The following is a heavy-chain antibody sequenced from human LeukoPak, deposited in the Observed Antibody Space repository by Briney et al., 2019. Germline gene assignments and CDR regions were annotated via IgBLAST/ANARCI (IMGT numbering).Heavy chain of an antibody. J-gene: IGHJ4*02. V-gene: IGHV4-34*01. CDR3: ARGPYRRYFDY. Sequence: SETLSLTCAVYGGSFSGYYWSWIRQPPGKGLEWIGEINHSGSTNYNPSLKSRVTISVDTSKNQFSLKLSSVTAADTAVYYCARGPYRRYFDYWGQGTLVTVSS. CDR1: GGSFSGYY. CDR2: INHSGST. D-gene: IGHD1-26*01.